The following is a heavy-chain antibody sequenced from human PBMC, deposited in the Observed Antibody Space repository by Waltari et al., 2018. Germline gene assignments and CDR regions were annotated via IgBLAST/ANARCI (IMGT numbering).Heavy chain of an antibody. CDR1: GYSISSGYY. CDR3: AREGLLAPYFDY. Sequence: QVQLQESGPGLVKPSETLSLTCAVSGYSISSGYYWGWSRQPPGKGLEWIGSIYHSGSTYYNPSLKSRVTISVDTSKNQFSLKLSSVTAADTAVYYCAREGLLAPYFDYWGQGTLVTVSS. J-gene: IGHJ4*02. CDR2: IYHSGST. V-gene: IGHV4-38-2*02.